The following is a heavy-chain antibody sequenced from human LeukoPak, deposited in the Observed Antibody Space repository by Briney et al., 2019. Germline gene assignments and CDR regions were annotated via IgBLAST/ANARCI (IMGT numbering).Heavy chain of an antibody. J-gene: IGHJ4*02. D-gene: IGHD3-16*02. Sequence: SETLPLTCTVSGGSISSYYWSWIRQPPGKGLEWIGYIYYSGSTNYNPSLKSRVTISVDTSKNQFSLKLSSVTAADTAVYYCARVGLRLGELSFDYWGQGTLVTVSS. V-gene: IGHV4-59*01. CDR1: GGSISSYY. CDR2: IYYSGST. CDR3: ARVGLRLGELSFDY.